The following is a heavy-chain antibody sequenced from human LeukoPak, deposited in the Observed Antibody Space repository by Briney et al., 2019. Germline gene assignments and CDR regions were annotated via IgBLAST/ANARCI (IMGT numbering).Heavy chain of an antibody. Sequence: SETLSLTCSVSGFSISIGYYWGWIRQPPGKGLEWIGNALHSGNTFYNPSLKSRVAISLDTSRSQLSMRLSSVTAADTAVYYCAMITVTTGVDSWGQGTLVTVSS. CDR3: AMITVTTGVDS. CDR1: GFSISIGYY. CDR2: ALHSGNT. V-gene: IGHV4-38-2*02. D-gene: IGHD4-17*01. J-gene: IGHJ4*02.